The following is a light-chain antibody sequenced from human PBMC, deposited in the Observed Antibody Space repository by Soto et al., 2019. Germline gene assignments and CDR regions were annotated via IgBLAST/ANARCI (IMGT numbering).Light chain of an antibody. CDR2: EDS. CDR1: SSDVGTY. CDR3: CSYAGSSTYYV. V-gene: IGLV2-23*01. Sequence: QSVLTQPASVSGSPGQSITISCTGSSSDVGTYVSWYQQHPGKVPKLMIYEDSKRPSGVSNRFSGSKSGNTASLTISGLQAEDEADYYCCSYAGSSTYYVFGTGTKLTVL. J-gene: IGLJ1*01.